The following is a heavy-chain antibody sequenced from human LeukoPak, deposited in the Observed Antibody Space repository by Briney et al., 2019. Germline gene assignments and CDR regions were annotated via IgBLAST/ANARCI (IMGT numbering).Heavy chain of an antibody. CDR3: ARGDYYGSGSRFYYYGMDV. CDR2: INRDGSST. D-gene: IGHD3-10*01. V-gene: IGHV3-74*01. J-gene: IGHJ6*02. Sequence: GGSLRLSCAASGFTFSSYWMHWVRQAPGKGLVWVSRINRDGSSTSYADSVKGRFTISRDNAKNTLYLQMNSLRAEDTAVYYCARGDYYGSGSRFYYYGMDVWGQGTTVTVSS. CDR1: GFTFSSYW.